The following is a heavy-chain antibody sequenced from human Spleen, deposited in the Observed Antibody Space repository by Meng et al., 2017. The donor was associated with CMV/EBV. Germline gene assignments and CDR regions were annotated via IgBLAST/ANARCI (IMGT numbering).Heavy chain of an antibody. D-gene: IGHD3-16*02. CDR2: VYYSGTT. CDR1: GGSSTNYY. Sequence: SETLSLTCTVSGGSSTNYYWSWIRQPPGKGLEWIGYVYYSGTTNYNPSLKSRVTISVDTSKNQFSLKLSSVTAADTAVYYCAGDTPPYTMITFGGVIVRPWGQGTLVTVSS. CDR3: AGDTPPYTMITFGGVIVRP. V-gene: IGHV4-4*08. J-gene: IGHJ5*02.